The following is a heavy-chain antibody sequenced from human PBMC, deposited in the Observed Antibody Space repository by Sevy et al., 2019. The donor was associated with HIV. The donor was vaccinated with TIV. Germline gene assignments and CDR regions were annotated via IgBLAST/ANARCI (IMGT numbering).Heavy chain of an antibody. CDR2: ISYDGSNK. Sequence: GGSLRLSCAASGFTFSSYDMHWVRQAPGKGLEWVADISYDGSNKYYADSVKGRFTISRDNSKNTLYLQMNSLRAEDTAVYYCAKGESYYYDSSGQDAFDIWGQGTMVTVSS. V-gene: IGHV3-30*18. CDR3: AKGESYYYDSSGQDAFDI. CDR1: GFTFSSYD. D-gene: IGHD3-22*01. J-gene: IGHJ3*02.